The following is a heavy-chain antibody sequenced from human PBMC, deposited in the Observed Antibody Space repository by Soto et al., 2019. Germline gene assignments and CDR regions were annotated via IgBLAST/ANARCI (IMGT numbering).Heavy chain of an antibody. J-gene: IGHJ4*02. D-gene: IGHD3-22*01. Sequence: GGSLRLSCAASGFTFSSYAMSWVRQAPGKGLEWVSAISGSGGSTYYADSVKGRFTISRDNSKNTLYLQMNSLRAEDTAVYYCAKPHVAPTSEIHHSSGYSNSGDSWAQGTLVTVSS. V-gene: IGHV3-23*01. CDR2: ISGSGGST. CDR1: GFTFSSYA. CDR3: AKPHVAPTSEIHHSSGYSNSGDS.